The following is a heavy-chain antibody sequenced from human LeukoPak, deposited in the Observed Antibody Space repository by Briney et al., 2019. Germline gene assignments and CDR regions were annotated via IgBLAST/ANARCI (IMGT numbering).Heavy chain of an antibody. CDR1: GYTFTGYY. Sequence: ASVKVFCKASGYTFTGYYMHWVRQAPGQGLEWMGWINPNSGGTNYAQKFQGRVTMTRDTSISTAYMELSRLRSDDTAVYYCARDRASYSGSYYQLGYWGQGTLVTVSS. D-gene: IGHD1-26*01. CDR2: INPNSGGT. J-gene: IGHJ4*02. CDR3: ARDRASYSGSYYQLGY. V-gene: IGHV1-2*02.